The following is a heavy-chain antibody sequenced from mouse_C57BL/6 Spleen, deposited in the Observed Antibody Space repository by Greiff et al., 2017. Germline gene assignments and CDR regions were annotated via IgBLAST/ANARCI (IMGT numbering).Heavy chain of an antibody. V-gene: IGHV5-4*01. Sequence: EVKLVESGGGLVKPGGSLKLSCAASGFTFSSYAMSWVRQTPEKRLEWVATISDGGSYTYYPDNVKGRFTITRDNAKNNLYRQMSHLKSEDTAMYYCARDPHYGNYFDYWGQGTTLTVSS. D-gene: IGHD1-1*01. CDR3: ARDPHYGNYFDY. CDR1: GFTFSSYA. CDR2: ISDGGSYT. J-gene: IGHJ2*01.